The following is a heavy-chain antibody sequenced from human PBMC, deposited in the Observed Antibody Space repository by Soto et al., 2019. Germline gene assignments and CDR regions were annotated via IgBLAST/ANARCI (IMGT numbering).Heavy chain of an antibody. CDR3: ARGIEMARIGWFDP. Sequence: GESLKISCKGSGYSFTSFWIGWVRQMPGKGLEWLGIIYPGDADIRYTPSFQGQVTMSADKSISTAYLQWSSLKASDTAIYYCARGIEMARIGWFDPWGQGTLVTVSS. J-gene: IGHJ5*02. CDR2: IYPGDADI. CDR1: GYSFTSFW. V-gene: IGHV5-51*01. D-gene: IGHD5-12*01.